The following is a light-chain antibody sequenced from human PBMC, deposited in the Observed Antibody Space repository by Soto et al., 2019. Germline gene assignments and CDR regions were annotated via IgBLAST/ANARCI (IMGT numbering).Light chain of an antibody. Sequence: DIVMTQSPDSLTVSLGERATINCKSSQSVLYNPNNKNSLAWFQQKPGQPPKLLIYWASNRESGVPDRFSGRGSGTDFTLTISSLQAEDVAVYYCHQYASSPWTFGQGTKVEI. CDR2: WAS. CDR1: QSVLYNPNNKNS. J-gene: IGKJ1*01. CDR3: HQYASSPWT. V-gene: IGKV4-1*01.